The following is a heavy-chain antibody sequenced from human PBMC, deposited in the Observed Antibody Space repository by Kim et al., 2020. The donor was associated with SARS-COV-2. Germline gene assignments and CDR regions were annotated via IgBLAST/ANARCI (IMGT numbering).Heavy chain of an antibody. CDR3: TRSLCSSTSCYHIGGEYYFDY. CDR1: GFTFGDYA. D-gene: IGHD2-2*01. V-gene: IGHV3-49*03. CDR2: IRSKAYGGTT. J-gene: IGHJ4*02. Sequence: GGSLRLSCTASGFTFGDYAMSWFRQAPGKGLEWVGFIRSKAYGGTTEYAASVKGRFTISRDDSKSIAYLQMNSLKTEDTAVYYCTRSLCSSTSCYHIGGEYYFDYWGQGTLVTVSS.